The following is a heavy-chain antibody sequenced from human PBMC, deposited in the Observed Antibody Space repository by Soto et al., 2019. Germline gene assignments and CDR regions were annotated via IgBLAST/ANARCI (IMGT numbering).Heavy chain of an antibody. V-gene: IGHV1-69*06. Sequence: SSVKVSCKASGGTFSSYAISWVRQAPGQGLEWMGGIIPIFGTANYAQKFQGRVTITADKSTSTAYMELSSLRSEDTAVYYCARDYYDSSGYYPGPLFDYWGQGNPVTVS. CDR3: ARDYYDSSGYYPGPLFDY. D-gene: IGHD3-22*01. J-gene: IGHJ4*02. CDR2: IIPIFGTA. CDR1: GGTFSSYA.